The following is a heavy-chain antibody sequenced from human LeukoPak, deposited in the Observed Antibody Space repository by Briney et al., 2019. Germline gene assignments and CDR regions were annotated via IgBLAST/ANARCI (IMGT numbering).Heavy chain of an antibody. Sequence: PSETLSLTCTISGDSITNQYWSWIRQPPGKGLEWIGLMSDSGNTKFHPSLMSRVTMSVDRSKNQVSLKLTSVTAADTAVYYCARVSLYDSSASFFASYYYYMDVWGKGSTVTVSS. CDR3: ARVSLYDSSASFFASYYYYMDV. CDR2: MSDSGNT. V-gene: IGHV4-59*11. D-gene: IGHD3-22*01. CDR1: GDSITNQY. J-gene: IGHJ6*03.